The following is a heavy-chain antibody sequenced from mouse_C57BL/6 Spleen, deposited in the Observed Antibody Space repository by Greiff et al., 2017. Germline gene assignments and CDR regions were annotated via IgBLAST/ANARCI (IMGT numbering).Heavy chain of an antibody. CDR2: IHPTSGST. D-gene: IGHD2-3*01. CDR3: ARWGDGYSYAMDY. V-gene: IGHV1-64*01. J-gene: IGHJ4*01. Sequence: QVQLQQPGAELVKPGASVKLSCKASGYTFTSYWMHWVKQRPGQGLEWIGMIHPTSGSTNYNEKFKSKATLTVDKSSSTAYMQLSSLTSEDSAVYYCARWGDGYSYAMDYWGQGTSVTVSS. CDR1: GYTFTSYW.